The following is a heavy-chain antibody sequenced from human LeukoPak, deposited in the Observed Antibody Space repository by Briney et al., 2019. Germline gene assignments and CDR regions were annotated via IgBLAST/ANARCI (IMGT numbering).Heavy chain of an antibody. V-gene: IGHV1-24*01. CDR2: FDPEDGET. CDR3: ATYSGSYRYFDY. J-gene: IGHJ4*02. Sequence: ASVKVSCKVSGYTLTELSMHWVRQAPGKGLEWMGGFDPEDGETIYAQKFQGGVTMTEDTSTDTAYMELSSLRSEDTAVYYCATYSGSYRYFDYWGQGTLVTVSS. CDR1: GYTLTELS. D-gene: IGHD1-26*01.